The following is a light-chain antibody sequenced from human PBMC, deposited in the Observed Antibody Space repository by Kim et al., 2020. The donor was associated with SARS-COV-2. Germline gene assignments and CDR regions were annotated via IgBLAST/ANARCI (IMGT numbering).Light chain of an antibody. CDR3: HQYSNSPLT. V-gene: IGKV1-6*01. CDR1: QDIGDE. Sequence: IQMTQSPSSLSASVGDRVTITCRASQDIGDELAWYQQKPGRAPELLIYAASTLQRGVPTRFSGRGSGTDFTLTISSLRPEDSATYYCHQYSNSPLTFGGGTKVDIK. J-gene: IGKJ4*01. CDR2: AAS.